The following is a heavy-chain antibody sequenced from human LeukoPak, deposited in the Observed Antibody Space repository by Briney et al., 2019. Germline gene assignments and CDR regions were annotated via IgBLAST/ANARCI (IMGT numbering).Heavy chain of an antibody. V-gene: IGHV4-34*01. CDR1: GESLNGYY. J-gene: IGHJ4*02. Sequence: PSETLSLTCAVYGESLNGYYWSWIRQPPGKGLEWIGEINHSGSTNYNPSLKSRVTIPEDTPKNQFSLKLSSGTAAGTAVYYCARGTRFAFTVRGGYDYWGQGTLVTVSS. D-gene: IGHD3-10*01. CDR2: INHSGST. CDR3: ARGTRFAFTVRGGYDY.